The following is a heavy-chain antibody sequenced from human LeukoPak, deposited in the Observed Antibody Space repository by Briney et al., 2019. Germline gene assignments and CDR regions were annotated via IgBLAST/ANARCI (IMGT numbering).Heavy chain of an antibody. J-gene: IGHJ4*02. CDR1: GFSFDDYG. CDR3: ARAQYYLDS. CDR2: INWNGDST. Sequence: GGSLRLSCAASGFSFDDYGLTWVRQAPGKGLEWVSGINWNGDSTDYADSVKGRFTISRDNAKNSLYLQMNSLRAEDTAVYYCARAQYYLDSWGQGTLVTVSS. V-gene: IGHV3-20*04.